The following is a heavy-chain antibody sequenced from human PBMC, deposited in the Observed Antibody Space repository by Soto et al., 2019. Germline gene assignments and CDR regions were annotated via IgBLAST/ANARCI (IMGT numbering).Heavy chain of an antibody. V-gene: IGHV3-30-3*01. J-gene: IGHJ4*02. D-gene: IGHD6-13*01. CDR3: ARDLVAAAGTLPFDY. Sequence: GGSLRLSCAASGFTFSSYAMHWVRQAPGKGLEWVAVISYDGSNKYYADSVKGRFTISRDNSKNTLYLQMNSLGAEDTAVYYCARDLVAAAGTLPFDYWGQGTLVTVSS. CDR1: GFTFSSYA. CDR2: ISYDGSNK.